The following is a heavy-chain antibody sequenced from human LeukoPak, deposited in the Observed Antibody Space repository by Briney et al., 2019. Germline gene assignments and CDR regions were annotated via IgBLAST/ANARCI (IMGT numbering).Heavy chain of an antibody. D-gene: IGHD6-13*01. V-gene: IGHV3-74*01. CDR1: GLTFSTYW. Sequence: PGGSLRLSCAASGLTFSTYWMHWVRQAPGKGLVWVSRISPDESTTNYADSVKGRFTISRANAKSTLYLQMNSLTAEDTAVYYCALGAAPGTASFDSWGQGTLVTVSS. CDR3: ALGAAPGTASFDS. J-gene: IGHJ4*02. CDR2: ISPDESTT.